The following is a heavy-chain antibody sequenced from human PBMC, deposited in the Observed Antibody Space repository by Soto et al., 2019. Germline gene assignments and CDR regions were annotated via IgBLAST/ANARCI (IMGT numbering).Heavy chain of an antibody. CDR2: ISGSGGST. CDR1: GFTFSSYA. V-gene: IGHV3-23*01. D-gene: IGHD3-16*01. J-gene: IGHJ4*02. Sequence: LRLSCAASGFTFSSYAMSWVRQAPGKGLEWVSAISGSGGSTYYADSVEGRFTISRDNSKNTLYLQMNSLRAEDTAVYYCTTDPGGGVTPREVPDYWGQGTMVALSS. CDR3: TTDPGGGVTPREVPDY.